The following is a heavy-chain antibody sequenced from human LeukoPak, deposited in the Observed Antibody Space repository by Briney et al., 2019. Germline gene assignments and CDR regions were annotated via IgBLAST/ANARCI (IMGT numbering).Heavy chain of an antibody. CDR1: GGSIRSSTYY. CDR3: ARLGGYYDPPDY. D-gene: IGHD3-22*01. Sequence: SETLSLTCTVSGGSIRSSTYYWAWIRQPPGRGLEWTGTIHHSGDTYYNPSLKSRVTISVDTSKNQFSLNLSSVTAADTAVYYCARLGGYYDPPDYWGQGTLVTVSS. J-gene: IGHJ4*02. V-gene: IGHV4-39*01. CDR2: IHHSGDT.